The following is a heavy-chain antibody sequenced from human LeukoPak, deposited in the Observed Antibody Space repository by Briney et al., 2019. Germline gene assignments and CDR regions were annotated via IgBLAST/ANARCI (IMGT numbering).Heavy chain of an antibody. D-gene: IGHD3-10*01. CDR3: ARGGGAEVLWFGDRNWFNP. CDR2: IYYSRST. J-gene: IGHJ5*02. CDR1: GGSISSYY. V-gene: IGHV4-59*01. Sequence: SEGLSVTCTVRGGSISSYYWSWIWQRLGKGLGCSGYIYYSRSTNYNISLKSRVTISVATSKNQFTLKLSSVTAADTAVYYCARGGGAEVLWFGDRNWFNPWDQGTLVTVSS.